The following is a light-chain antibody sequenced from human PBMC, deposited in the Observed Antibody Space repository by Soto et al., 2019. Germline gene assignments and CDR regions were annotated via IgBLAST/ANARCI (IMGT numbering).Light chain of an antibody. CDR1: STNVGGYNY. Sequence: QSALTQPRSVSGAPGRSVTISCTGTSTNVGGYNYVSWYQQLPGKAPKLMIYDVTKRPSGVPDRFSGSKSGTAASLTISGLQADEDADYYQCSFGSLSTYVFGTGTKLTVL. J-gene: IGLJ1*01. V-gene: IGLV2-11*01. CDR2: DVT. CDR3: CSFGSLSTYV.